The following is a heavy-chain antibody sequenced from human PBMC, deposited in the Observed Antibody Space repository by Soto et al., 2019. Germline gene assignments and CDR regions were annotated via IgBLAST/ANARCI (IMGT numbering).Heavy chain of an antibody. Sequence: PGESLKISCKGSGYSFTSYWISWVRQMPGKGLEWMGRIDPSDSYTNYSPSFQGHVTISADKSISTAYLQWSSLKASDTAMYYCARQARYYYDSTLDAFDIWGQGTMVTVSS. V-gene: IGHV5-10-1*01. CDR1: GYSFTSYW. D-gene: IGHD3-22*01. CDR3: ARQARYYYDSTLDAFDI. CDR2: IDPSDSYT. J-gene: IGHJ3*02.